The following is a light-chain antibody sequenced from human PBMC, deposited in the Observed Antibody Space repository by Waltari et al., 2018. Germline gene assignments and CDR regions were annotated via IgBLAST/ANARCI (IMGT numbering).Light chain of an antibody. CDR3: QQYGSSTWT. V-gene: IGKV3-20*01. CDR1: QSVSSSY. Sequence: EIVLTQSPGPLSLSPGERATHSCRASQSVSSSYLAWYQQKPGQAPRLLIYGASSRATDIPDRFSGSGSGTDFTLTISRLEPEDFAVYYCQQYGSSTWTFGQGTKVEIK. CDR2: GAS. J-gene: IGKJ1*01.